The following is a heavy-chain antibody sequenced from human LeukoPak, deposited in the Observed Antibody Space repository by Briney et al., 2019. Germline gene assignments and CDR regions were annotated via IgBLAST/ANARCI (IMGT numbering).Heavy chain of an antibody. CDR1: GYSISSGYY. V-gene: IGHV4-38-2*01. CDR3: ARFVSGVVVVPAAAGYYYFDY. J-gene: IGHJ4*02. CDR2: IYHSGRT. D-gene: IGHD2-2*01. Sequence: SETLSLTCAVSGYSISSGYYWGWIRQPPGKGLEWVGSIYHSGRTYYNPSITSRATISVDTSKHQYSLKMSSVTAADTAVDYCARFVSGVVVVPAAAGYYYFDYLVERTLVTVSS.